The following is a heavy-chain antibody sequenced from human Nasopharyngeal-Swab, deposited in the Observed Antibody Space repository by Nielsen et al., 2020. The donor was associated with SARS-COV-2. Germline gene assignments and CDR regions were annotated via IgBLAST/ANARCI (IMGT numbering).Heavy chain of an antibody. Sequence: ASVKVSCKASTSTFNAYYIHWVRQAPGQGLEWMGRINPTTGGTLYTQTFEGRVTMTTDTSTSTTYMELRGLTSDDTAVYYCTRALSGVYDFWGQGALVTVFS. V-gene: IGHV1-2*06. CDR2: INPTTGGT. CDR3: TRALSGVYDF. D-gene: IGHD2-15*01. CDR1: TSTFNAYY. J-gene: IGHJ4*02.